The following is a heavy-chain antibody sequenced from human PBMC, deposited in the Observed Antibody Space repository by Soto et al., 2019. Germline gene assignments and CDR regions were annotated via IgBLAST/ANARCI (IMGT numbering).Heavy chain of an antibody. CDR2: IIPIFGTA. CDR3: ARGVTMVRGPNYYGMDV. D-gene: IGHD3-10*01. V-gene: IGHV1-69*13. CDR1: GGTFSSYA. J-gene: IGHJ6*02. Sequence: SVKVSCKASGGTFSSYAISWVRQAPGQGLEWMGGIIPIFGTANYAQKFQGRVTITADESTSTAYMELSSLRSEDTAVYYCARGVTMVRGPNYYGMDVWGQGTTVTV.